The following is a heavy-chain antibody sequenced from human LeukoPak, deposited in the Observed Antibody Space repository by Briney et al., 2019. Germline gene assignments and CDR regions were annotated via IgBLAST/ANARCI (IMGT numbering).Heavy chain of an antibody. CDR1: GGSISSGDYY. CDR3: ARVIIENAFDI. J-gene: IGHJ3*02. Sequence: SQTLSLTCTVSGGSISSGDYYWSWIRQPPGKGLEWIGYIYYSGSTYYNPSLKSRVTISVDTSKNQSSLKLSSVTAADTAVYYCARVIIENAFDIWGQGTMVTVSS. V-gene: IGHV4-30-4*08. D-gene: IGHD3-10*01. CDR2: IYYSGST.